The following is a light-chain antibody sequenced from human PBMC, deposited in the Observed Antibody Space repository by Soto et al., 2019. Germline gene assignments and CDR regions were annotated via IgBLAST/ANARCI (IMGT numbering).Light chain of an antibody. CDR3: QQRSNWPRLT. V-gene: IGKV3-11*01. Sequence: EIVLTQSPATLSLSPGERATLSCRASQSVSSCLAWYQQKPGQAPRLLIYDASNRATGIPARFSGSGSGTDFTLNISSLEPEDFAGYYCQQRSNWPRLTFGGGTKVEIK. CDR2: DAS. CDR1: QSVSSC. J-gene: IGKJ4*01.